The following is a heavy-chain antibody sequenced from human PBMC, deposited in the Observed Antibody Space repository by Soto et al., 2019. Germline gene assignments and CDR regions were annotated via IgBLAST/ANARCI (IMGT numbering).Heavy chain of an antibody. V-gene: IGHV3-23*01. CDR3: AKATATGGGAFEI. J-gene: IGHJ3*02. Sequence: GGSLRLSCAASGFICSSYDMSWVRQAPGKGLEWVSTILVGGSTHYEDSVKGRFTISRDTSKNTVYLQMNSLTAGDAAVYYCAKATATGGGAFEICGQGTMVTVSS. CDR2: ILVGGST. CDR1: GFICSSYD. D-gene: IGHD2-8*02.